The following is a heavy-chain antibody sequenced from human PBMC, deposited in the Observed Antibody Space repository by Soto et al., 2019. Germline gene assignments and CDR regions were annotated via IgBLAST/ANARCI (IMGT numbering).Heavy chain of an antibody. J-gene: IGHJ3*02. CDR3: AKNRMVRGGAFDI. CDR2: ISGSGGST. D-gene: IGHD3-10*01. CDR1: GFAFSSYA. V-gene: IGHV3-23*01. Sequence: EVQLLESGGGLVQPGGSLRLSCAASGFAFSSYAMSWVRQAPGKGLEWVSAISGSGGSTYYADSVKGRFTISRDNSKNTLYLQMNSLRAEDTAVYYCAKNRMVRGGAFDIWGQGTMVTVSS.